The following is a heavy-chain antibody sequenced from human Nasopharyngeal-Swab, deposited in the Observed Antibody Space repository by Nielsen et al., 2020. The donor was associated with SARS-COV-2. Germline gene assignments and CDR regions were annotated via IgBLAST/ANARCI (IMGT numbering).Heavy chain of an antibody. CDR3: AKDLGGEYSYGRNYYYGMDV. CDR1: GFTFSSYT. V-gene: IGHV3-21*04. Sequence: GESLKLSCAASGFTFSSYTVNWVRQAPGKGLEWVSSISSSGTYIYYADSVKGRFTISRDNAKNSLYLQMNSLRAEDTALYYCAKDLGGEYSYGRNYYYGMDVWGQGTTVTVSS. CDR2: ISSSGTYI. J-gene: IGHJ6*02. D-gene: IGHD5-18*01.